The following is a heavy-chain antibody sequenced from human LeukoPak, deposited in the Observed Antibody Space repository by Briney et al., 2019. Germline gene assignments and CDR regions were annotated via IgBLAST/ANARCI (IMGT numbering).Heavy chain of an antibody. CDR2: IYYSGST. CDR3: AREGSMVTVDY. V-gene: IGHV4-31*03. Sequence: SETLSLTCTVSGGSISSGGYYWSWIRQHPGKGLEWIGYIYYSGSTYYNPSLKSRVTISVDTSKNQFSLKLSSVTAADTAVYYCAREGSMVTVDYWGQGTLVTVSS. D-gene: IGHD5-18*01. CDR1: GGSISSGGYY. J-gene: IGHJ4*02.